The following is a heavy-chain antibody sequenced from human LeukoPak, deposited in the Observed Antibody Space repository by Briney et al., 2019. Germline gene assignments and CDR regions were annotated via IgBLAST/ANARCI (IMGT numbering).Heavy chain of an antibody. Sequence: SGTLSLTCTVSGGSIDSYYWSWIRQPPGKRLEWIGYLYYTGSTNYNPSLKSRVTISFDTSKNLFSLNLSSVTAADTAVYYCARHHEYIWGSSVDYYAMDVWGQGTTVTVSS. CDR1: GGSIDSYY. CDR3: ARHHEYIWGSSVDYYAMDV. CDR2: LYYTGST. J-gene: IGHJ6*02. D-gene: IGHD3-16*01. V-gene: IGHV4-59*08.